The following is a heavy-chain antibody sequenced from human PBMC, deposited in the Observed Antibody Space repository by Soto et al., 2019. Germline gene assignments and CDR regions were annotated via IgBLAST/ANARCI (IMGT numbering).Heavy chain of an antibody. CDR2: IKSKTDGGTS. CDR3: ATGSSLGAPR. D-gene: IGHD3-16*01. CDR1: GFTFGHVW. J-gene: IGHJ4*02. Sequence: EVQLVESGGGLVKPGGSLRLSCAASGFTFGHVWISWVRQAPGKGLEWVGRIKSKTDGGTSDYAAPVKGRFTISRDDSKITLYLQMNSLKAEDTAVYYCATGSSLGAPRWGQGTLVTVSS. V-gene: IGHV3-15*01.